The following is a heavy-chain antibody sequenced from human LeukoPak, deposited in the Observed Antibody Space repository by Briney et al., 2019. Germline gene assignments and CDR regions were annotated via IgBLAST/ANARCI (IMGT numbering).Heavy chain of an antibody. CDR3: TRGRLTTVTTFYYGMDV. V-gene: IGHV3-49*04. CDR2: IRSKAYGGTT. J-gene: IGHJ6*02. Sequence: PGRSLRLSCTASGFTFGDYAMRWVRQAPGKGLEWVGFIRSKAYGGTTEYAASVKGRFTISRDDSKSIAYLQMNSLKTEDTAVYYCTRGRLTTVTTFYYGMDVWGQGTTVTVSS. D-gene: IGHD4-17*01. CDR1: GFTFGDYA.